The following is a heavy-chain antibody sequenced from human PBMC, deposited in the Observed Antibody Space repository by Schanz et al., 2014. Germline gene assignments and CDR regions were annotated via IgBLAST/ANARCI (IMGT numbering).Heavy chain of an antibody. V-gene: IGHV3-23*01. CDR2: IGVDGTTT. D-gene: IGHD3-10*01. CDR1: GFAFSSYG. J-gene: IGHJ3*02. Sequence: EVQLLESGGGLVQPGGSLRLSCLASGFAFSSYGMNWLRQAPGKGLEWVSVIGVDGTTTYYADSVKGRFTISRDNSKNTLYLQMNSLRPEDTAVYYCAKGRFGELSAFDIWGRGTMVTVSS. CDR3: AKGRFGELSAFDI.